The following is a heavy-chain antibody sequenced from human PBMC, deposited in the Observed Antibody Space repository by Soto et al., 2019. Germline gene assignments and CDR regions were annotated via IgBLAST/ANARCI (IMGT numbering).Heavy chain of an antibody. CDR1: GFTFSSYA. V-gene: IGHV3-64D*06. D-gene: IGHD3-22*01. CDR2: ISTNGGST. Sequence: PGGSLGLSCSASGFTFSSYAMHWVRQAPGKGLEYVSSISTNGGSTHYADSVKGRFTISRDNSKNTQYLQMSSLRADDTAVYYFVKGEYYYDSSGYYPFDYWGQGTLVTVSS. CDR3: VKGEYYYDSSGYYPFDY. J-gene: IGHJ4*02.